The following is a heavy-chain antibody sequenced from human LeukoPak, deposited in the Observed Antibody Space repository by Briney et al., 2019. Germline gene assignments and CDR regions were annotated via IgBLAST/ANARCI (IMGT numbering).Heavy chain of an antibody. CDR3: ARDGAFDI. CDR1: GFTLSSYA. V-gene: IGHV3-30*01. Sequence: PGRSLRLSCAASGFTLSSYAMHWVRQAPGKGLEWVAVISYDGSNKYYADSVKGRFTISRDNSKNTLYLQMNSLRAEDTAVYYCARDGAFDIWGQGTMDTVSS. J-gene: IGHJ3*02. CDR2: ISYDGSNK.